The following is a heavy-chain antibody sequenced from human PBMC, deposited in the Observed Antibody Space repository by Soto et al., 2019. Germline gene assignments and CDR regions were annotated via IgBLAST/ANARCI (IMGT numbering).Heavy chain of an antibody. CDR1: EFTFSNYA. V-gene: IGHV3-23*01. CDR2: ISGSGSIT. D-gene: IGHD3-22*01. Sequence: GGSLRLSCAASEFTFSNYAMTWVRQAPGKGLEWVSSISGSGSITYYAESVKGRFAISRDNSKNTLFLQMNSLRAEDTAIYYCARVVDSGYYPDYWGQGTLVTVSS. CDR3: ARVVDSGYYPDY. J-gene: IGHJ4*02.